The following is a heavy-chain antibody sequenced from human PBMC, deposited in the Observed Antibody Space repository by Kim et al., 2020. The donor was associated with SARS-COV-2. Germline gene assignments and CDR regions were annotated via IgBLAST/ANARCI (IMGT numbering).Heavy chain of an antibody. J-gene: IGHJ5*02. D-gene: IGHD3-22*01. CDR3: ASWYYYDSSGYQP. Sequence: YNPSLKSRVTISVDKSKNQFSLKLSSVTAADTAVYYCASWYYYDSSGYQPWGQGTLVTVSS. V-gene: IGHV4-4*02.